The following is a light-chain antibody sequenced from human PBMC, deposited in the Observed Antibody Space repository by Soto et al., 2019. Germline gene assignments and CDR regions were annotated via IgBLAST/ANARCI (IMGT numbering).Light chain of an antibody. CDR3: QQYNSYTYR. CDR1: QTIFSW. J-gene: IGKJ2*03. V-gene: IGKV1-5*03. Sequence: QMTQSPSTLSAAVGDRVSITCRASQTIFSWLAWYQQKPGKAPKLLIYKASSLESGVPSRYSGSGSGTEFTLTISGLQPDDFVTYFCQQYNSYTYRFGQGTKVDIX. CDR2: KAS.